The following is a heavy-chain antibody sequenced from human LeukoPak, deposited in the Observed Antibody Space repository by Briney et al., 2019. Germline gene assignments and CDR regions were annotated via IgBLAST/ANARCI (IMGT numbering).Heavy chain of an antibody. Sequence: GGSLRLSCAPSGFTFSSYWMTWVRQAPGKGLEWVANIKQDGSEEYYVDSLKGRFTISRDNAKNSLYLQMNSLRAEDTAVYYCARHLDWKFDYWGQGTLVTVSS. CDR3: ARHLDWKFDY. CDR2: IKQDGSEE. J-gene: IGHJ4*02. V-gene: IGHV3-7*01. D-gene: IGHD1-1*01. CDR1: GFTFSSYW.